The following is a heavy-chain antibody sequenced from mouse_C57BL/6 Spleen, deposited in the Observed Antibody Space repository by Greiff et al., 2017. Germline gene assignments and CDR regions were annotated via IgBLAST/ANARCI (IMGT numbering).Heavy chain of an antibody. J-gene: IGHJ2*01. V-gene: IGHV1-72*01. CDR1: GYTFTSYW. D-gene: IGHD1-1*01. Sequence: VQLQQSGAELVKPGASVKLSCKASGYTFTSYWMHWVKQRPGRGLEWIGRIDPNSGGTKYNEKFKSKATLTVDKPSSTAYMQLSSLTSEDSAVYYCARLESITTVVGFDYWGQGTTLTVSS. CDR3: ARLESITTVVGFDY. CDR2: IDPNSGGT.